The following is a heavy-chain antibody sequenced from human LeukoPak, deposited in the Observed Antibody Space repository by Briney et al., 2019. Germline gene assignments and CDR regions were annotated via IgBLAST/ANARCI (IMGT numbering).Heavy chain of an antibody. D-gene: IGHD1-26*01. CDR1: GFTFSSYE. Sequence: PGGSLRLSCAASGFTFSSYEMNWVRQAPGKGLEWVSYISSSGSTIYYADSVKGRFTISRDNSKNTLYLQMNSLRAEDTAVYYCAKDSSGSYTYYFDYWGQGTLVTVS. J-gene: IGHJ4*02. CDR3: AKDSSGSYTYYFDY. CDR2: ISSSGSTI. V-gene: IGHV3-48*03.